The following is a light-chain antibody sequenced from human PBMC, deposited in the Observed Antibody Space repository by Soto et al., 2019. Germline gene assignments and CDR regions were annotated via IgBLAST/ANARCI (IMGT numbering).Light chain of an antibody. Sequence: EIVMTQSPATLSVSPGARATLSCRASQSVGSDLVWYRQKPGQAPRLPIYGASNRATGVPDRFSGSGSGTVFTLTISSLQSDDFAVYYCQQDYNLPPLTFGGGTKVDIK. CDR1: QSVGSD. J-gene: IGKJ4*01. CDR3: QQDYNLPPLT. V-gene: IGKV3-15*01. CDR2: GAS.